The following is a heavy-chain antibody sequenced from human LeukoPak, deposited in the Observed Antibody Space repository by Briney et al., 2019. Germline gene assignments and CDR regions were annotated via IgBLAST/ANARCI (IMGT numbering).Heavy chain of an antibody. CDR2: MSYDGHNK. CDR1: GFTFSTYV. Sequence: GGSLRLSCAASGFTFSTYVMHWVRQAPGKGLEWVAVMSYDGHNKNYADSVKGRFAISRDNSKNTLYLQMNSLRAEDSAVYYCATDRPGILVAGALDYWGQGTLVTVSS. J-gene: IGHJ4*02. V-gene: IGHV3-30*09. CDR3: ATDRPGILVAGALDY. D-gene: IGHD6-19*01.